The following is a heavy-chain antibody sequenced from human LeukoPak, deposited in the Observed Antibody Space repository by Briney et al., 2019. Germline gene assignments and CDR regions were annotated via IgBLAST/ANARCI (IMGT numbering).Heavy chain of an antibody. J-gene: IGHJ4*02. D-gene: IGHD2-15*01. CDR3: ARMLFCSGGSCQDH. CDR2: IFADGNT. Sequence: PLGCLRLSCAASGFIPTTNYISCVRQAPGRGLGWGSFIFADGNTYYADSVKGRFTISRDDSENTLYLQMNSLRVEDTAIYYCARMLFCSGGSCQDHWGQGTRVTVSS. CDR1: GFIPTTNY. V-gene: IGHV3-53*01.